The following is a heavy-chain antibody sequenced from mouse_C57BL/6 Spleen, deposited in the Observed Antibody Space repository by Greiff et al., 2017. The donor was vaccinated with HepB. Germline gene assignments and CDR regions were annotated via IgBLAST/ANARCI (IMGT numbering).Heavy chain of an antibody. CDR1: GYTFTSYW. CDR2: IDPSDSYT. CDR3: AKSISWDGPYYAMDY. J-gene: IGHJ4*01. D-gene: IGHD4-1*01. Sequence: VKLQQPGAELVMPGASVKLSCKASGYTFTSYWMHWVKQRPGQGLEWIGEIDPSDSYTNYNQKFKGKSTLTVDKSSSTAYMQLSSLTSEDSAVYYCAKSISWDGPYYAMDYWGQGTSVTVSS. V-gene: IGHV1-69*01.